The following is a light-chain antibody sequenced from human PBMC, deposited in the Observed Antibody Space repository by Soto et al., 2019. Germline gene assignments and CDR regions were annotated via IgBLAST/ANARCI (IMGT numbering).Light chain of an antibody. CDR2: DAS. CDR3: QQRINWPLAP. V-gene: IGKV3-11*01. CDR1: QSVSNH. Sequence: DIVLTQSPATLSLSPGERATLSCRASQSVSNHLAWYQQKPGQAPRLLIYDASNRAAGIPARFSGSGSGTDFTTTISSLEPEDVAVYYCQQRINWPLAPFGGGTRVEIK. J-gene: IGKJ4*01.